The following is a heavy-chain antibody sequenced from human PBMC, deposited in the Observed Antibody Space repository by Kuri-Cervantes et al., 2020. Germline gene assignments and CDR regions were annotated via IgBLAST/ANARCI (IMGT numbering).Heavy chain of an antibody. J-gene: IGHJ5*02. CDR3: AKDGYDILTFLVS. CDR1: GFTFSNAW. V-gene: IGHV3-21*04. Sequence: GGSLRLSCAASGFTFSNAWMSWVRQAPGKGLEWVSSISSSSSYIYYADSVKGQFTISRDNAKNSLYLQMNSLRAEDAALYYCAKDGYDILTFLVSWGQGTLVTVSS. D-gene: IGHD3-9*01. CDR2: ISSSSSYI.